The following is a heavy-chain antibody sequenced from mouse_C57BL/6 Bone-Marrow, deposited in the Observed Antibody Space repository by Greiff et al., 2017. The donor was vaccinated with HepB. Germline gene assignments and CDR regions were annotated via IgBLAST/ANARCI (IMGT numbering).Heavy chain of an antibody. V-gene: IGHV1-81*01. Sequence: VQLQQSGAELARPGASVKLSCKASGYTFTSYGISWVKQRTGQGLEWIGEIYPRSGNTYYNEKFKGKATLTADKSSSTAYMELRSLTSEDSAVYFCANYYVGSSYWYFEVWGTGTTVTVSS. CDR2: IYPRSGNT. D-gene: IGHD1-1*01. CDR1: GYTFTSYG. J-gene: IGHJ1*03. CDR3: ANYYVGSSYWYFEV.